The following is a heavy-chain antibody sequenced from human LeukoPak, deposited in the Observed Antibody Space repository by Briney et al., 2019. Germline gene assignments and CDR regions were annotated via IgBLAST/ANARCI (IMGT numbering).Heavy chain of an antibody. Sequence: GGSLRPSCAASGFTFSSYAMSWVRQAPGKGLEWVSAISGSGGSTYYADSVKGRFTISRDNSRNTLYLQMNSLRAEDTAVYYCAKLMVRGVNPSGMDVWGQGTTVTVSS. CDR3: AKLMVRGVNPSGMDV. D-gene: IGHD3-10*01. J-gene: IGHJ6*02. CDR1: GFTFSSYA. CDR2: ISGSGGST. V-gene: IGHV3-23*01.